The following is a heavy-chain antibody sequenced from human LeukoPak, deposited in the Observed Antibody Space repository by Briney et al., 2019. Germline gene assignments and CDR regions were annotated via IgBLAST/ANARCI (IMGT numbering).Heavy chain of an antibody. J-gene: IGHJ4*02. CDR3: ARAYFYDSSGYQGEFDY. Sequence: GASGKVSCKASGYTFTSYFMHWVRQAPGQGLEWMGIINPSGGSTSYAQKFQGRVTMTRDMSTSTVYMELSSLRSEDTAVYYCARAYFYDSSGYQGEFDYWGQGTLVTVSS. CDR1: GYTFTSYF. CDR2: INPSGGST. V-gene: IGHV1-46*01. D-gene: IGHD3-22*01.